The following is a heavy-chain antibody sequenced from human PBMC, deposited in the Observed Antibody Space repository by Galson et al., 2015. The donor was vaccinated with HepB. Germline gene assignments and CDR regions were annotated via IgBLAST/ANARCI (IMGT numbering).Heavy chain of an antibody. CDR2: ITNSGTYI. J-gene: IGHJ2*01. D-gene: IGHD3-22*01. CDR1: GFAFSSSS. CDR3: ARALVVIDHWYFDL. V-gene: IGHV3-21*01. Sequence: SLRLSCAASGFAFSSSSMNWTRQAPGKGLEWISSITNSGTYIPYADSVRGRFTVSRDNAKNSLYLQMNSLRAEDTAVYYCARALVVIDHWYFDLWGRGTLVTVSS.